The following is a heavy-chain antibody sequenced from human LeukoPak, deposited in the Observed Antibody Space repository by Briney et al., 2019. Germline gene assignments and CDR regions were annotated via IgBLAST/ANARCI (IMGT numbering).Heavy chain of an antibody. CDR2: IYTSGST. V-gene: IGHV4-61*02. Sequence: PSETLSLTCTVSGGSLSSGSYYWSWIRQPAGKGLEWIGRIYTSGSTNYNPSLKSRVTISVDTSKNQFSLKLSSVTAADTAVYCCARDSAHFWSGYAFDIWGQGTMVTVSS. J-gene: IGHJ3*02. D-gene: IGHD3-3*02. CDR3: ARDSAHFWSGYAFDI. CDR1: GGSLSSGSYY.